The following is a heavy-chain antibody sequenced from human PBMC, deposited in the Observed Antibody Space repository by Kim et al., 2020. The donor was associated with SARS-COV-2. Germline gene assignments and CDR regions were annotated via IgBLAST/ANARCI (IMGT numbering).Heavy chain of an antibody. CDR3: ARGGRDGYNSKLFDY. CDR2: IYPGDSDT. J-gene: IGHJ4*02. V-gene: IGHV5-51*01. Sequence: GESLKISCKGSGYSFTSYWIGWVRQMPGKGLEWMGIIYPGDSDTRYSPSFQGQVTISADKSISTAYLQWSSLKASDTAMYYCARGGRDGYNSKLFDYWGQGTLVTVSS. CDR1: GYSFTSYW. D-gene: IGHD5-12*01.